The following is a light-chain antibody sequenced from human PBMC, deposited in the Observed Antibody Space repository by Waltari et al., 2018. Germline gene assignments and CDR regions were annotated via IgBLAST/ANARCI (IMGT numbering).Light chain of an antibody. J-gene: IGKJ1*01. CDR3: QQYNNWPTWT. CDR1: QGVSRE. V-gene: IGKV3-15*01. CDR2: VAS. Sequence: CRARQGVSRELAWYQQKPGQAPRLRIYVASTRATGIPARFSGMGSGIEFTLTVRTLQSEDFAVYYCQQYNNWPTWTFGQGTKVEIK.